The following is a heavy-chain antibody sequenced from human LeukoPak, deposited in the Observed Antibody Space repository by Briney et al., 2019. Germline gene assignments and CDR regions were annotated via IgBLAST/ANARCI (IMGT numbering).Heavy chain of an antibody. CDR3: ARVRDGYSYYYYYYMDV. CDR2: IYYSGST. V-gene: IGHV4-59*01. D-gene: IGHD5-24*01. J-gene: IGHJ6*03. Sequence: PSETLPLTCTVSGGSISSYYWSWIRQPPGKGLEWMGYIYYSGSTNYNPSLKSRVTISVDTSKNQFSLKLSSVTAADTAVYYCARVRDGYSYYYYYYMDVWGKGTTVTVSS. CDR1: GGSISSYY.